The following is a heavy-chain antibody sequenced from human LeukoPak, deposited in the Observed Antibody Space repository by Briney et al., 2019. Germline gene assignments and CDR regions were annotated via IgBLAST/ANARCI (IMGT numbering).Heavy chain of an antibody. D-gene: IGHD3-22*01. CDR2: IHPNSGGT. Sequence: ASLSVSYMASGYTFTVYYMHRVRQAPGQGLEWMGWIHPNSGGTNYAQKFQGRVTMTRDTSISTAYMELSRLRSDDTAVYYCARSESSGYPRFDYWGQGTLVTVSS. J-gene: IGHJ4*02. CDR3: ARSESSGYPRFDY. V-gene: IGHV1-2*02. CDR1: GYTFTVYY.